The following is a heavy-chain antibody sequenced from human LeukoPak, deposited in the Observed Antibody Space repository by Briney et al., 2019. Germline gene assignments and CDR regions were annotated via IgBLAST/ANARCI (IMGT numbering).Heavy chain of an antibody. V-gene: IGHV1-46*01. D-gene: IGHD1-26*01. CDR1: GYTFTSYY. Sequence: ASVKVSCKASGYTFTSYYMHWARQAPGQGLEWMGIINPSGGSTSYAQKFQGRVTMTRDMSTSTVYMELSSLRSEDTAAYYCAREALGANDAFDIWGQGTMVTVSS. CDR2: INPSGGST. CDR3: AREALGANDAFDI. J-gene: IGHJ3*02.